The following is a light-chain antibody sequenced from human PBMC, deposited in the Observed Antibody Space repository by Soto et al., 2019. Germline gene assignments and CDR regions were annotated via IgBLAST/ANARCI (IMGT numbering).Light chain of an antibody. Sequence: DIRMTQSPSTLSASVGDRVTITCLASQSISSWLAWYQQKPGKAPKLLIYDASSLESGVPSRFSGSGSGTEFTLTLSSLQPDDFATYYCQQYNSMPWTFGQGTKVEIK. CDR2: DAS. V-gene: IGKV1-5*01. CDR3: QQYNSMPWT. J-gene: IGKJ1*01. CDR1: QSISSW.